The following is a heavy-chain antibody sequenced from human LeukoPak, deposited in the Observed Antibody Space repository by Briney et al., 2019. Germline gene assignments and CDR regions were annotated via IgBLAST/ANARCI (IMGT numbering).Heavy chain of an antibody. D-gene: IGHD4-17*01. CDR2: INPNSGDT. CDR1: GYPSTGYY. CDR3: ARETLPYGDFEY. V-gene: IGHV1-2*02. J-gene: IGHJ4*02. Sequence: ASVKVSCKGSGYPSTGYYVHWVRQAPGQGLEWMGWINPNSGDTHCAQKFQDRVTMTRDTSIYTAYMELNRLKSDDTAVYYCARETLPYGDFEYWGQGTLVTVSS.